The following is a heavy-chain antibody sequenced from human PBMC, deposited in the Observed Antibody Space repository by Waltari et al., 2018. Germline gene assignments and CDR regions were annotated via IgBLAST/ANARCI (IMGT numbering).Heavy chain of an antibody. D-gene: IGHD6-6*01. V-gene: IGHV1-69*08. Sequence: QVQLVQSGAEVKKPGSSVKVSCKASGGTFSSYAISWVRQAPGQGLEWMGRIIPIFGTANYAQKVQGRGTITADKSTSTAYMGLSSLRSEDTAGYYCARESGLTARVDYYYYGMDVWGQGTTVTVSS. J-gene: IGHJ6*02. CDR3: ARESGLTARVDYYYYGMDV. CDR2: IIPIFGTA. CDR1: GGTFSSYA.